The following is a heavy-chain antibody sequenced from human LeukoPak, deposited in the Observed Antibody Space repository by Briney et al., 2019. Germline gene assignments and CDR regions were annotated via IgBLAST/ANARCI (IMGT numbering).Heavy chain of an antibody. D-gene: IGHD4-11*01. CDR1: GFIFSDYY. V-gene: IGHV3-15*01. CDR3: TTGSKRTLTTY. J-gene: IGHJ4*02. Sequence: GGSLRLSCAASGFIFSDYYMSWIRQGPGKGLEWVGRLKSKTDGETADYGAPVKGRFTISRDDSENTLFLQMNSLQTEDTAIYYCTTGSKRTLTTYWGQGTLVTVSS. CDR2: LKSKTDGETA.